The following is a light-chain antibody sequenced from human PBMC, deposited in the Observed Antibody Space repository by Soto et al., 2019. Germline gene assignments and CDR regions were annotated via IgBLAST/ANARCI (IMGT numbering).Light chain of an antibody. CDR3: QLYKNVILT. Sequence: DIKMTQSPSSLSASVGDSVTLTCQASEDVSDYVNWYQQKPGRAPKLLIYDASKLETGVPSRFSGSGSGTDFSFTIRDLQPEDFATYYCQLYKNVILTFGGGTRVHI. V-gene: IGKV1-33*01. J-gene: IGKJ4*01. CDR1: EDVSDY. CDR2: DAS.